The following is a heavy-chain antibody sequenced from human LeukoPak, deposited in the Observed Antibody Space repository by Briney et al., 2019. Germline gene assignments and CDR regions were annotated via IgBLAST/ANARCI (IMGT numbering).Heavy chain of an antibody. CDR2: ISSNGGST. Sequence: PGGSLRLSCAASGFTFSSYAMHWVRQAPGKGLEYVSAISSNGGSTYYANSVKGRFTISRDNSKNTLYLQMGSLRAEDMAVYYCARVNDYGGNGPPLDYWGQGTLVTVSS. J-gene: IGHJ4*02. CDR1: GFTFSSYA. CDR3: ARVNDYGGNGPPLDY. D-gene: IGHD4-23*01. V-gene: IGHV3-64*01.